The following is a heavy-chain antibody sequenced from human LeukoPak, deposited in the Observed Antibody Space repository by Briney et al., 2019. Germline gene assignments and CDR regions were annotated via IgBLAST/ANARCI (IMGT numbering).Heavy chain of an antibody. Sequence: SVKVSCKASGGTFSSYAISWVRQAPGQGLEWMGGIIPIFGTANYAQKFQGRVTITADESTSTAYMELSSLRSEDTAVYYCARDASRGRTQDFWSVYSPYTCFAPGGQGTLFTVSS. D-gene: IGHD3-3*01. CDR3: ARDASRGRTQDFWSVYSPYTCFAP. V-gene: IGHV1-69*13. J-gene: IGHJ5*02. CDR2: IIPIFGTA. CDR1: GGTFSSYA.